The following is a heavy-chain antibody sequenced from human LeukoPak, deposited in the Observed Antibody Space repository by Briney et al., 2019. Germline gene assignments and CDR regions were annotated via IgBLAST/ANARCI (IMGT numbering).Heavy chain of an antibody. CDR2: IYYSGST. CDR1: GGSISSHY. CDR3: AREGIYYDSSGYVAYMDV. V-gene: IGHV4-59*11. D-gene: IGHD3-22*01. Sequence: SETLSLTCTVSGGSISSHYWSWIRQPPGKGLEWIGYIYYSGSTNYNPSLKSRVTISVDTSKNQFFLKLSSVTAADTAVYYCAREGIYYDSSGYVAYMDVWGKGTTVTVSS. J-gene: IGHJ6*03.